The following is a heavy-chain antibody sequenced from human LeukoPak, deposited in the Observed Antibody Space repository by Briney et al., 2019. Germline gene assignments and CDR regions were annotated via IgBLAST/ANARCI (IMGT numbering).Heavy chain of an antibody. CDR2: IYYSGST. Sequence: SETLSLTCNVSGGSISNDGYYWGWIRQHPRKGLEWLGYIYYSGSTYYNPSLKSRVTLSVDTSKSQFSLRLSSVTAADTAVYYCARDLTGDQFFDPWGQGTLVTVSS. D-gene: IGHD7-27*01. CDR3: ARDLTGDQFFDP. V-gene: IGHV4-31*03. CDR1: GGSISNDGYY. J-gene: IGHJ5*02.